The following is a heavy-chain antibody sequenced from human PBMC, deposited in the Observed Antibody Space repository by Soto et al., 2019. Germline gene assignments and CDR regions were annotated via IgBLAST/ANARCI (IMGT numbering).Heavy chain of an antibody. CDR3: ARGQTVFHSSPDHYPFDY. Sequence: GESLKISCKGSGYSFTSYWISWVRQMPGKGLEWMGRIDPSDSYTNYSPSFQGQVTFSADKSIRTAYLQWSSLRASDTAMYFCARGQTVFHSSPDHYPFDYWGQGTLVTVSS. CDR1: GYSFTSYW. V-gene: IGHV5-10-1*04. CDR2: IDPSDSYT. D-gene: IGHD3-10*01. J-gene: IGHJ4*01.